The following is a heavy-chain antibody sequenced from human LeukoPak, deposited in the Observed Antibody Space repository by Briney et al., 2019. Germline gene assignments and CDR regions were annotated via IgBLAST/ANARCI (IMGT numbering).Heavy chain of an antibody. D-gene: IGHD6-19*01. J-gene: IGHJ4*02. Sequence: LGESLKISCQGSGYTFTSYWIGWVRQMPVKGLEWMGSIYPGDSDTKYSPSFQGQVTISVDKSTNTAYLQWSSLKASDTAMYYCARQEGAVAGTLAYWGQGTLVTVSS. CDR3: ARQEGAVAGTLAY. V-gene: IGHV5-51*01. CDR1: GYTFTSYW. CDR2: IYPGDSDT.